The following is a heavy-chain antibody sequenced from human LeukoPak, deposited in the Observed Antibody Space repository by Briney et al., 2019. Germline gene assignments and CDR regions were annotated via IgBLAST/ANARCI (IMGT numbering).Heavy chain of an antibody. J-gene: IGHJ3*02. V-gene: IGHV6-1*01. CDR1: GDSVSANSAT. CDR3: ARDSDAFGI. Sequence: QTLSLTCAISGDSVSANSATWNWIRQSPSRGLEWLGRTYYRSKWYRDYGVSVKSRITINPDSSKNQFSLQLSSVTPEDTGLYYCARDSDAFGIWGQGTMVTVSS. CDR2: TYYRSKWYR.